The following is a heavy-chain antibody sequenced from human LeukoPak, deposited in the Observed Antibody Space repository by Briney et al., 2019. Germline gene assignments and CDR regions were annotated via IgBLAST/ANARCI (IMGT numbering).Heavy chain of an antibody. CDR2: ISPGDSDT. CDR1: GYSFTSYW. Sequence: GESLKISCKGSGYSFTSYWIAWVRQMPGKGLEWMGIISPGDSDTRYSPSFQGQVTISADKSITTAYLQWSSLKASDTAMHYCARAGPSSGYLEYFQHWGQGTLVTVSS. D-gene: IGHD3-22*01. V-gene: IGHV5-51*01. J-gene: IGHJ1*01. CDR3: ARAGPSSGYLEYFQH.